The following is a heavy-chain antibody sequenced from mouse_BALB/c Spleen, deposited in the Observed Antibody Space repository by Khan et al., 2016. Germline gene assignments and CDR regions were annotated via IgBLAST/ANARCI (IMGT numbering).Heavy chain of an antibody. J-gene: IGHJ4*01. CDR3: AREGDAMDD. D-gene: IGHD3-3*01. Sequence: EVELVESGGGLVKPGGSLKLSCAASGFTFSSYAMSWVRQSPEKRLEWVAEISSGGSYTYYPDTVTGRFPISRDTAKNTMYLEMSSLRSSDTAMYYCAREGDAMDDWGQGTSVTVSS. V-gene: IGHV5-9-4*01. CDR1: GFTFSSYA. CDR2: ISSGGSYT.